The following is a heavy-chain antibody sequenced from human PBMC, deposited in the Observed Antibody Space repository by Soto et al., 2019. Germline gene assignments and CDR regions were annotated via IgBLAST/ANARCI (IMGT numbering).Heavy chain of an antibody. J-gene: IGHJ4*02. CDR3: ATRYDYVWGSPHQ. D-gene: IGHD3-16*01. CDR2: FDPEDGET. CDR1: GYTFTTYA. Sequence: GASVKVSCKASGYTFTTYAMHWVRQAPGKGLEWMGGFDPEDGETIYAQKFQGRVTMTEDTSTDTAYMELSSLRSEDTAVYYCATRYDYVWGSPHQWGQGTLVTVSS. V-gene: IGHV1-24*01.